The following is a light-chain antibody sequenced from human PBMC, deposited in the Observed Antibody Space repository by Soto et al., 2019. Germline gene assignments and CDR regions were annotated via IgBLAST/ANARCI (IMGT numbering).Light chain of an antibody. CDR3: KQYNNWPPLT. Sequence: MTQSPATLSVSPGERATLSCRASHFIGSNLAWYQHKPGEAPRLLIYDASSRATGIPARFSGSASGTEFALTISSLQSEDFAIYYCKQYNNWPPLTFGGGTKVEIK. J-gene: IGKJ4*01. V-gene: IGKV3-15*01. CDR2: DAS. CDR1: HFIGSN.